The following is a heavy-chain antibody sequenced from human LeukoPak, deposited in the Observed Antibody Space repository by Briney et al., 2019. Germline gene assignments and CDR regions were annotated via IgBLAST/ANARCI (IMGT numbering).Heavy chain of an antibody. CDR3: ARDGHYYGSGSYLNYYYYYYMDV. V-gene: IGHV3-30*02. CDR2: IRYDGTNK. J-gene: IGHJ6*03. Sequence: GGSLRLSCAASGFTFSAFAMHWVRQAPGKGLEWVTLIRYDGTNKYYADSVKGRFTISRDNAKNTLYLQMNSLRAEDTAVYYCARDGHYYGSGSYLNYYYYYYMDVWGKGTTVTISS. CDR1: GFTFSAFA. D-gene: IGHD3-10*01.